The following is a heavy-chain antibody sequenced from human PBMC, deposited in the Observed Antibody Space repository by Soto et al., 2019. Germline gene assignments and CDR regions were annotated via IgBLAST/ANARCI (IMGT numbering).Heavy chain of an antibody. CDR2: ISYSGTT. V-gene: IGHV4-31*02. CDR3: ARDDCSSTSCYIDY. J-gene: IGHJ4*02. D-gene: IGHD2-2*02. Sequence: WTWIRQHPGKGLEWIGYISYSGTTFYNPSLKSRVTLSVDTSKNHFSLRLNSVTAADTAVYYCARDDCSSTSCYIDYWGQGTLVTVSS.